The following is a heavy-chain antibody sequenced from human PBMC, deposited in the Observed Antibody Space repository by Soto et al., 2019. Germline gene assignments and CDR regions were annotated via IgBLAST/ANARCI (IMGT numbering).Heavy chain of an antibody. CDR3: ARDSGAALYGEDALDI. CDR1: GYSFSGYD. CDR2: VSTSIRST. D-gene: IGHD3-10*01. Sequence: QGKLVQSGPEVKKPGASVKVSCTASGYSFSGYDITWVRQAPGQGLEWLGWVSTSIRSTMSAEKLQGRLTMTPETSTPTVYMELRGLTSDDTAVYYCARDSGAALYGEDALDIWGQGTMGSVSS. J-gene: IGHJ3*02. V-gene: IGHV1-18*04.